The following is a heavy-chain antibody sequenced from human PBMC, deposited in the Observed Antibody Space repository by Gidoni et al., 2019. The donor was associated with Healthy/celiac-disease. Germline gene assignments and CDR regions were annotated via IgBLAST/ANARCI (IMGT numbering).Heavy chain of an antibody. V-gene: IGHV4-61*01. J-gene: IGHJ3*02. Sequence: QVQLQESGPGLVKPSETLSLTCTVSGGSVSSGSYYWSWIRQPPGKGLEWIRYIYYSGSTNYNPSLKSRVTISVDTSKNQFSLKLSSVTAADTAVYYCASDWGGYYHSWAFDIWGQGTMVTVSS. D-gene: IGHD3-3*01. CDR1: GGSVSSGSYY. CDR3: ASDWGGYYHSWAFDI. CDR2: IYYSGST.